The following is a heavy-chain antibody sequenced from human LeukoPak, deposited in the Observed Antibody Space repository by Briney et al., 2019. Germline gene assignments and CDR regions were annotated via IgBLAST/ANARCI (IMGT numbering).Heavy chain of an antibody. D-gene: IGHD3-16*01. Sequence: GGSLRLSCVASGFTFSSHGMNWVRQAPGKGLEWVSGITSGTRTYYADSVKGRFSISRDNSKNTLYLQMNNLRDDDTAVYYCAKEEYSFGASGHDGFGMWGQGTMVTVS. CDR2: ITSGTRT. CDR3: AKEEYSFGASGHDGFGM. V-gene: IGHV3-23*01. J-gene: IGHJ3*02. CDR1: GFTFSSHG.